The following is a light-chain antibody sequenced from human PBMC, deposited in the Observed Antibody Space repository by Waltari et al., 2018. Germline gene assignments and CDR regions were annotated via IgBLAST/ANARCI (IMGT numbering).Light chain of an antibody. CDR2: SNN. J-gene: IGLJ3*02. CDR1: SSHRGSNP. Sequence: SVLTQPPSASGTPGQRVTISCSGSSSHRGSNPVNWYQQPPGTAPKLPIYSNNQRPPGVPDRFAGSKSGTSASLAISGLQSEDEADYYCAAWDDSLNGLWVFGGGTKLTVL. CDR3: AAWDDSLNGLWV. V-gene: IGLV1-44*01.